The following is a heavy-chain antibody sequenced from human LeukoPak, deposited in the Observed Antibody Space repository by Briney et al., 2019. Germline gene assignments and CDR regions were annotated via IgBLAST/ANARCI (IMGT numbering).Heavy chain of an antibody. CDR3: ASPPDDYGAPGDAFDI. CDR1: GFTFSDYY. J-gene: IGHJ3*02. Sequence: PGGSLRLSSAASGFTFSDYYMSWIRQAPGKGLEWVSYISSSGSTIYYADSVKGRFTISRDNAKNSLYLQMNSLRAEDTAVYYCASPPDDYGAPGDAFDIWGQGTMVTVSS. CDR2: ISSSGSTI. V-gene: IGHV3-11*01. D-gene: IGHD4-17*01.